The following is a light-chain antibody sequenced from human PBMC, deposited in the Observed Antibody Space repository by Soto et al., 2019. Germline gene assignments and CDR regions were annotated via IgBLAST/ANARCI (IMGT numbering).Light chain of an antibody. V-gene: IGKV1-5*01. J-gene: IGKJ2*02. Sequence: DIQMTQSPSTLSASVGDRVTITCRASQSISSWLVWYQQKPGKAPKLLIYDASSLESGVPSRFSGSGSGTEFTLTISSLQPDDFATYYCQQYNSYSPWTFGQGTKLEIK. CDR3: QQYNSYSPWT. CDR1: QSISSW. CDR2: DAS.